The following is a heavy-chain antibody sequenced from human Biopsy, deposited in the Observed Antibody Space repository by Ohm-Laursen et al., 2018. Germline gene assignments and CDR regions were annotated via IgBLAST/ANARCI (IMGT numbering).Heavy chain of an antibody. Sequence: SVKVSCKAPGGTFSNYGVNWVRQAPGQGLEWLGGNIPILGTGNYAQKFQDRVTVAADTSASTATMELRSLRSDDTAVYYCARARITMGRGVIIQNYNFFDPWGQGTLVTVSS. V-gene: IGHV1-69*06. CDR2: NIPILGTG. CDR1: GGTFSNYG. CDR3: ARARITMGRGVIIQNYNFFDP. J-gene: IGHJ5*02. D-gene: IGHD3-10*01.